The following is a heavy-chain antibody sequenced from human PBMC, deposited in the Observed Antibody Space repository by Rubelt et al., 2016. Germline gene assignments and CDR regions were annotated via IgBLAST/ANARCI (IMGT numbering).Heavy chain of an antibody. Sequence: QVQLQQWGAGLLKPSETLSLTCAVYGGSFSGYYWGWIRKPPGKGLEWIGSIYYSGSTYYNPSLKGRVTISGDKSKNQFSLKLSAVTAADTAVYYCARDRYCGGDCFGDAFDIWGQGTMVTVSS. D-gene: IGHD2-21*02. CDR3: ARDRYCGGDCFGDAFDI. CDR2: IYYSGST. J-gene: IGHJ3*02. CDR1: GGSFSGYY. V-gene: IGHV4-34*01.